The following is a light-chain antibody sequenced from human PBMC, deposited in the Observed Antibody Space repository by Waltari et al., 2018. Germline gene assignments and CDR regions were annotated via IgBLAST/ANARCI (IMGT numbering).Light chain of an antibody. CDR2: EGN. CDR1: SSDVGHYNL. CDR3: CSYAGSSAPRV. V-gene: IGLV2-23*01. Sequence: QSALTQPASVSGSPGPSITISCTGPSSDVGHYNLVSWYQQHPGQAPILMIYEGNKRPAGVSSRSSGSTSGNRASLTISGLQAEDEADYYCCSYAGSSAPRVFGGGTKLTVL. J-gene: IGLJ3*02.